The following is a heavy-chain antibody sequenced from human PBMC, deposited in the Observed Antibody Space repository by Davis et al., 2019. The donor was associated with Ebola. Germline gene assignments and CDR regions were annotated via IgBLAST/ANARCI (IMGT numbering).Heavy chain of an antibody. CDR2: IKEDGGEK. Sequence: GESLKISCAASGLIFNNYWMSWIRQAPGKGPEWVAIIKEDGGEKYYVDSVKGRFTISRDNAKNSLFLQMNSLRGEDTALYYCASGDGRGNSYDMDVWGQGTTVTVSS. D-gene: IGHD4-23*01. J-gene: IGHJ6*02. V-gene: IGHV3-7*03. CDR1: GLIFNNYW. CDR3: ASGDGRGNSYDMDV.